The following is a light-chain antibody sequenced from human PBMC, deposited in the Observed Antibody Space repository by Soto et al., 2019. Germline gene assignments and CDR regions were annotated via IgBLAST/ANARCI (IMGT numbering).Light chain of an antibody. CDR2: RNN. Sequence: QSALTQPPSSSVTPGQRVTISCSGSSSNIGSNYVYWYQHLPGTAPKLLIYRNNQRPSGVPDRFSGSKSGTSASLAISGLRSEDEADYYCAAWDDSLSGYVFGTGTKVTVL. CDR3: AAWDDSLSGYV. J-gene: IGLJ1*01. V-gene: IGLV1-47*01. CDR1: SSNIGSNY.